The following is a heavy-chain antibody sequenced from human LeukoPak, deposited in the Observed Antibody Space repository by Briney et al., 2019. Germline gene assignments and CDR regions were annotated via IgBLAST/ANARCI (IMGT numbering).Heavy chain of an antibody. D-gene: IGHD6-19*01. CDR2: IYNSGST. V-gene: IGHV4-4*07. Sequence: SETLSLTCTVSGGSMSSYYWSWIRQPARKGLEWIGRIYNSGSTNYNPSLKSRVTMSVDTSKNQFSLKLSSLTAADTAVYYCARDGAVAPFDYWGQGTLVTVSS. CDR1: GGSMSSYY. CDR3: ARDGAVAPFDY. J-gene: IGHJ4*02.